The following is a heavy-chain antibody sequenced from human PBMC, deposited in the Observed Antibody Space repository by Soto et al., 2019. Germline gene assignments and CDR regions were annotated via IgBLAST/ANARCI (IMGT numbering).Heavy chain of an antibody. D-gene: IGHD3-16*02. CDR1: GGTFNTYA. J-gene: IGHJ4*02. CDR3: ARSVGSGGVIGGFDY. V-gene: IGHV1-69*19. CDR2: IFPMFDVP. Sequence: QVQLVQSGPEMKKPGSAVKVSCKASGGTFNTYAMNWVRQVPGQGLEWMGGIFPMFDVPRYAQKFQGRVTITLDESSTTAYMDRSSLRFDDTAVYYCARSVGSGGVIGGFDYWGQGTLVSV.